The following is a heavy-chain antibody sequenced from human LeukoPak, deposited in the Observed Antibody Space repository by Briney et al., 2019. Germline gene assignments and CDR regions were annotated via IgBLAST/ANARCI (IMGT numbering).Heavy chain of an antibody. Sequence: PSETLSLTCTVSGGSISTNSNFFWGWIRQPPGKGPDWIGIIYYSGTTYYNPSLKSRVTIFVDTSKNLFSLRLTSVTAADTAVYYCARHRRVTNWYVDFWGQGTLVTVSS. J-gene: IGHJ4*02. CDR2: IYYSGTT. CDR3: ARHRRVTNWYVDF. V-gene: IGHV4-39*01. CDR1: GGSISTNSNFF. D-gene: IGHD1-1*01.